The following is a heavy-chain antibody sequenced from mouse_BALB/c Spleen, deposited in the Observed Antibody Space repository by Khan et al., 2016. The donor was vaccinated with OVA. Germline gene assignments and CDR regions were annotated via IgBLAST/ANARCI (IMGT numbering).Heavy chain of an antibody. D-gene: IGHD2-12*01. CDR3: ARGDDFFAY. V-gene: IGHV1-26*01. Sequence: EVQLQQSGPDLVKPGASVKMSCKASGYSFTGYYMNWVKQSHGKSLECIGRVNPNTGNTNYNQKFRGKAILIVDTSSSTADMELRSLTSEDSAVYYCARGDDFFAYWGQGTLVTVSA. J-gene: IGHJ3*01. CDR1: GYSFTGYY. CDR2: VNPNTGNT.